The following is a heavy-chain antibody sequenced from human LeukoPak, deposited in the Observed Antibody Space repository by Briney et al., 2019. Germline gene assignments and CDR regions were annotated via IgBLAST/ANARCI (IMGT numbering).Heavy chain of an antibody. CDR1: GFSFVGYW. CDR2: INQDGSET. CDR3: ARHGSGWYLE. V-gene: IGHV3-7*01. D-gene: IGHD6-19*01. J-gene: IGHJ4*02. Sequence: PGGSLRLSCAVSGFSFVGYWMTWVRQAPGKGLEWVANINQDGSETYYVDSVKGRFTISRANPKNSLYLQMNSLRAEDTAVYYCARHGSGWYLEWGQGTLVTVSS.